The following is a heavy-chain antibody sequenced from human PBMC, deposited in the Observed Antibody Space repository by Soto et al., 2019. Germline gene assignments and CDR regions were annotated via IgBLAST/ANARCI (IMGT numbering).Heavy chain of an antibody. CDR2: IWYDGSNK. CDR3: ARDYDSSGYPRYYFDY. CDR1: GFTFGSYG. V-gene: IGHV3-33*01. J-gene: IGHJ4*02. D-gene: IGHD3-22*01. Sequence: PGGSLRLSCAASGFTFGSYGMHWVRQAPGKGLEWVAVIWYDGSNKYYADSVKGRFTISRDNSKNTLYLQMNSLRAEDTAVYYCARDYDSSGYPRYYFDYWGQGTLVTVSS.